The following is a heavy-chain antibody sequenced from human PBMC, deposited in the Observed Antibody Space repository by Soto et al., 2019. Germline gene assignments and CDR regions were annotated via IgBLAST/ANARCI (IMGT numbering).Heavy chain of an antibody. Sequence: QPVGSLRLSGAASGFTFSSYAMSCVRQAPGKGLEWVSAISGSGGSTYYADSVKGRFTISRDNSKNTLYLQMNSLRAEDTAVYYCAKVPHSGSYTTPDYWGQGTLVTVSS. CDR1: GFTFSSYA. CDR3: AKVPHSGSYTTPDY. D-gene: IGHD1-26*01. CDR2: ISGSGGST. V-gene: IGHV3-23*01. J-gene: IGHJ4*02.